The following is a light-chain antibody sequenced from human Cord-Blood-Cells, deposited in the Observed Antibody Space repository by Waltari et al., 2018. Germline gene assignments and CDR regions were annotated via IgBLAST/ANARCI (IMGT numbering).Light chain of an antibody. J-gene: IGKJ4*01. Sequence: DIQLTQSPSFLSASVGVRVTITCPASQGISSYLAWYQQKPGKAPKLLIYAASTLQSGVPSRFSGSGSGTEFTLTISSLQPEDFATYYCQQLNSYPPGTFGGGTKVEIK. CDR3: QQLNSYPPGT. CDR2: AAS. V-gene: IGKV1-9*01. CDR1: QGISSY.